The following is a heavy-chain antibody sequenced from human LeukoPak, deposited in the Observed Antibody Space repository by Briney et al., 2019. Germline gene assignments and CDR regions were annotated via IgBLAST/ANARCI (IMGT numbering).Heavy chain of an antibody. CDR2: ISGSGGST. D-gene: IGHD5-12*01. J-gene: IGHJ4*02. Sequence: GRSLRLSCAASGFTFSSYAMSWVRQAPGKGLEWVSAISGSGGSTYYADSVKGRFTISRDNSKNTLYLQMNSLRAEDTAVYYCAKTGYSGYDEIDYWGQGTLVTVSS. CDR1: GFTFSSYA. V-gene: IGHV3-23*01. CDR3: AKTGYSGYDEIDY.